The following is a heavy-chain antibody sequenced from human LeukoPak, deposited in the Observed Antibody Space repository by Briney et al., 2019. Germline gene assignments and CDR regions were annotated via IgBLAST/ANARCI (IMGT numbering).Heavy chain of an antibody. J-gene: IGHJ5*02. CDR3: ARDPLTGSYGVNWLDP. V-gene: IGHV3-30*02. CDR1: GFTFSSYG. D-gene: IGHD1-26*01. CDR2: IRYDGSDK. Sequence: PGGSLRLSCAASGFTFSSYGIHWVRQAPVKGLEWVAFIRYDGSDKYIADIVKGRFTISRDNSKNTVYLQMNSLRVEDTAIYYCARDPLTGSYGVNWLDPWGQGTLVTVSS.